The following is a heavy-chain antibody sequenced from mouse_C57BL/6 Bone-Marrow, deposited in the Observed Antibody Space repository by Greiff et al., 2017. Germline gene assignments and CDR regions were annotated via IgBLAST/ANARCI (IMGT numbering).Heavy chain of an antibody. CDR2: IYPGDGDT. D-gene: IGHD1-1*01. Sequence: VQLQQSGPELVKPGASVKISCKASGYAFSSSWMNWVKQRPGKGLEWIGRIYPGDGDTNYNGKFKGKATLTADKSSSTAYMQLSSLTSEDSAVYFCARSTTTVVARGYFDYWGQGTTLTVSS. CDR3: ARSTTTVVARGYFDY. V-gene: IGHV1-82*01. J-gene: IGHJ2*01. CDR1: GYAFSSSW.